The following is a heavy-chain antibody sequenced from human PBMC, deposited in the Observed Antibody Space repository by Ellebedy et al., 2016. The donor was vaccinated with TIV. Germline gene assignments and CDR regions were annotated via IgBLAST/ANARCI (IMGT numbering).Heavy chain of an antibody. CDR1: GYTFTTYY. J-gene: IGHJ4*02. CDR3: ARGLAVAGTSHY. Sequence: ASVKVSCKASGYTFTTYYIHWVRQAPGQGLEWVGTLNPSTGGTSYAQKFQGRVAVTRDTSISTAYMELSRLRSDDTAVYYCARGLAVAGTSHYWGQGTLVTVSS. D-gene: IGHD6-19*01. CDR2: LNPSTGGT. V-gene: IGHV1-46*01.